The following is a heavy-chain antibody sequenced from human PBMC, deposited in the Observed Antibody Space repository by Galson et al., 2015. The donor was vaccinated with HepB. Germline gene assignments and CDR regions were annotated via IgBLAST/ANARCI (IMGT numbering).Heavy chain of an antibody. CDR2: IWYDGSNK. Sequence: SLRLSCAASGFTFSSYGMHWVRQAPGKGLEWVAVIWYDGSNKYYTDSVKGRFTISRDNSKNTLYLQMNSLRAEDTAVYYCARDGRIPPADYYYGMDVWGQGTTVTVSS. CDR3: ARDGRIPPADYYYGMDV. J-gene: IGHJ6*02. V-gene: IGHV3-33*01. D-gene: IGHD1-1*01. CDR1: GFTFSSYG.